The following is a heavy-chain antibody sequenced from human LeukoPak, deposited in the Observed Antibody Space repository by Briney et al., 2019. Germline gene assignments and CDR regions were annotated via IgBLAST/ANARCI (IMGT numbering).Heavy chain of an antibody. V-gene: IGHV3-7*01. J-gene: IGHJ6*03. Sequence: PGGSLRLSCAASGFTFSSYWMSWVRQAPGKGLEWVANIKQDGSEKYYVDSVKGRFTISRDNAKNSLYLQMNSLRAEDTAVYYCARGAVTVPTEWLFAYYYYYMDVWGKGTAVTVSS. D-gene: IGHD3-3*01. CDR1: GFTFSSYW. CDR2: IKQDGSEK. CDR3: ARGAVTVPTEWLFAYYYYYMDV.